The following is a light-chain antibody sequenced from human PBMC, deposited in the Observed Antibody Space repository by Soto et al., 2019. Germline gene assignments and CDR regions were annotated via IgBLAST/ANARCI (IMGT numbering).Light chain of an antibody. Sequence: MTQSPLSLPVTPGEPASISCRSSQSLLHSNGYNYLAWYQQKPGKAPKLLIFDASILESGVPSRFSGSGSGTQFTLTISSLQPDDFATYYCQQYNSYLRTFGQGTKVDI. CDR3: QQYNSYLRT. V-gene: IGKV1-5*01. J-gene: IGKJ1*01. CDR1: QSLLHSNGYNY. CDR2: DAS.